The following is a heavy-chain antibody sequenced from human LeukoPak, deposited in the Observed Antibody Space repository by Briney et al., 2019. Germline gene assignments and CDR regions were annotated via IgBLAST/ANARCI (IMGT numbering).Heavy chain of an antibody. CDR1: GFTFSSYG. CDR2: IWYDGSNK. D-gene: IGHD2-15*01. Sequence: GGSLRLSCAASGFTFSSYGMHWVRQAPGKGLEWVAVIWYDGSNKYYADSVKGRFTISRDNSKNTLYLQMNSLRAEDTAVYYCESLGNCSGGGCWGKGTMVTVSS. CDR3: ESLGNCSGGGC. J-gene: IGHJ4*02. V-gene: IGHV3-33*03.